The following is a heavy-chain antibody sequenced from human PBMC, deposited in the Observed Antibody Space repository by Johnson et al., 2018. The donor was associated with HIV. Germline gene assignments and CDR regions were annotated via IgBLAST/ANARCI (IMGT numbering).Heavy chain of an antibody. Sequence: QVQLVESGGGLIQPGGSLRLSCAASGFTVGSYPMHWVRKAQGKGLEWVAVLSYVGSIKYYANSVKGRFTISRDNSKNTLYLQINSLRAEDTAVYYCAKSSPPGLAPLGGWGQGTMVTVSS. CDR2: LSYVGSIK. V-gene: IGHV3-30*18. CDR1: GFTVGSYP. D-gene: IGHD6-19*01. CDR3: AKSSPPGLAPLGG. J-gene: IGHJ3*01.